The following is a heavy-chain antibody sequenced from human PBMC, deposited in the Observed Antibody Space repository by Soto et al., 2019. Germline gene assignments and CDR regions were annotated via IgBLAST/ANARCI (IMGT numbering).Heavy chain of an antibody. CDR3: ARERPDGARLDP. V-gene: IGHV4-30-4*01. Sequence: QVQLQESGPGLVKPSQTLSLTCTVSGGSISSGDYYWSWIRQPPGKGLEWIGYIYYSGSTYYNPSLKSRVTISVDPAKNQFSLKLSSVTAADTAVDYCARERPDGARLDPWGQGTLVTASS. D-gene: IGHD6-6*01. CDR1: GGSISSGDYY. CDR2: IYYSGST. J-gene: IGHJ5*02.